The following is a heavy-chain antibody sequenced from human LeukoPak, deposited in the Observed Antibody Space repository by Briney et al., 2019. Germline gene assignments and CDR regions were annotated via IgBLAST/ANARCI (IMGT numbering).Heavy chain of an antibody. V-gene: IGHV4-4*07. J-gene: IGHJ3*02. Sequence: SETLSLTCTVSGGSISSYYWSWIRQPAGKGLEWIGRIYTSGSTNYNPSLKSRVTMSVDTSKNQCSLKLSSGPAADTAVYYCGRDNRVGATRRSAFDIGGQGTMVTVPS. D-gene: IGHD1-26*01. CDR3: GRDNRVGATRRSAFDI. CDR1: GGSISSYY. CDR2: IYTSGST.